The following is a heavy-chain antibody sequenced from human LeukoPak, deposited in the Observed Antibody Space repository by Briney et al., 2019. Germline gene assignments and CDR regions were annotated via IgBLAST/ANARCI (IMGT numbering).Heavy chain of an antibody. J-gene: IGHJ4*02. CDR3: ARVAVARLAYFDY. D-gene: IGHD6-19*01. CDR2: IYHSGST. Sequence: NPSGTLSLTCAVSGGSISSSNWRSWVRQPPGKGLEWIGEIYHSGSTNYNPSLKSRVTISVDKSKNQFSLKLSSVTAADTAMYYCARVAVARLAYFDYWGQGTLVTVSS. CDR1: GGSISSSNW. V-gene: IGHV4-4*02.